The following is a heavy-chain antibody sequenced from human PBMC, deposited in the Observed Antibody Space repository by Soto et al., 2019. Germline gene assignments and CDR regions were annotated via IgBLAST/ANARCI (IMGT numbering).Heavy chain of an antibody. CDR3: ARVDYGGHENFDY. D-gene: IGHD4-17*01. CDR2: IIPIFGTA. Sequence: QVQLVQSGAEVKKPGSSVKVSCKASGGTFSSYAISWVRQAPGQGLEWMGGIIPIFGTATYAQQFQGRVTITADESTSTAYMELSILRSEDTAVHYCARVDYGGHENFDYWGQGTLVTVSS. J-gene: IGHJ4*02. V-gene: IGHV1-69*01. CDR1: GGTFSSYA.